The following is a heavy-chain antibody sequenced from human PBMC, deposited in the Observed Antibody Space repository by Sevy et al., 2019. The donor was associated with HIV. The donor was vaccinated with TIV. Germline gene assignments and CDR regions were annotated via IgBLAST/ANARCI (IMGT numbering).Heavy chain of an antibody. D-gene: IGHD3-22*01. J-gene: IGHJ6*03. V-gene: IGHV4-4*07. CDR2: IYSSGST. CDR1: GGSISSYF. Sequence: SETLSLTCTVSGGSISSYFWNWIRQPAGKGLEWIGRIYSSGSTNYNPSLKSRVSMSVDTSKNKFSLKLNSVTAADTAVYYCARTPDYYDSSGNPYYYYMDVWGKGTTVTVSS. CDR3: ARTPDYYDSSGNPYYYYMDV.